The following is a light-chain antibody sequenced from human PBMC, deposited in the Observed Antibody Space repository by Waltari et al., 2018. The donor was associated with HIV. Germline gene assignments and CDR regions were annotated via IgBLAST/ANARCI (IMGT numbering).Light chain of an antibody. CDR3: QQSYSTPYT. J-gene: IGKJ2*01. V-gene: IGKV3-20*01. CDR1: QSVDSDY. CDR2: GAS. Sequence: EVVLTQSPGTLSLSPGERATLSCRASQSVDSDYLAWYQQTPGQAPRLLIHGASSRATGIPDRFSGSGSGTDFTLTISRLEPEDFATYYCQQSYSTPYTFGQGTKLEIK.